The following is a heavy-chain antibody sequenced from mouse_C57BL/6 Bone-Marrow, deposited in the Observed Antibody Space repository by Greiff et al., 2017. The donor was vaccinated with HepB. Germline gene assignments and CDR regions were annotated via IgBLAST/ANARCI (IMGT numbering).Heavy chain of an antibody. Sequence: EVQVVESGGGLVKPGGSLKLSCAASGFTFSDYGMHWVRQAPEKGLEWVAYISRGSSTIYYADTVKGRFTIARDNAKNTLFLRMTSLRSEDTARYYCAKLRRASYYAMGDWGQGTSVTVSS. V-gene: IGHV5-17*01. D-gene: IGHD2-4*01. CDR3: AKLRRASYYAMGD. J-gene: IGHJ4*01. CDR2: ISRGSSTI. CDR1: GFTFSDYG.